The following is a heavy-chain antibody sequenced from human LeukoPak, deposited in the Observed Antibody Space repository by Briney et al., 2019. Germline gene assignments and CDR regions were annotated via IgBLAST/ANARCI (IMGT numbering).Heavy chain of an antibody. J-gene: IGHJ4*02. CDR1: GYTFTGYD. V-gene: IGHV1-8*01. CDR3: ARGEYSSSWYPFDY. D-gene: IGHD6-13*01. CDR2: MKSNSGDT. Sequence: GASVTVSCKTSGYTFTGYDINWVRQAPGQGLEWMGWMKSNSGDTHFAQKFQGRVTMTRNTSISTAFMELSSLRSEDTAVYYCARGEYSSSWYPFDYGGQGSLVTVSA.